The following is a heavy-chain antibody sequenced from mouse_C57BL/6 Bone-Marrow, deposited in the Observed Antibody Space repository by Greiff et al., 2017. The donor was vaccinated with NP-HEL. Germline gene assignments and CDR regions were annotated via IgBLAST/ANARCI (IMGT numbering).Heavy chain of an antibody. D-gene: IGHD1-1*01. CDR2: IDPSDSYT. Sequence: QVQLQQPGAELVKPGASVKLSCKASGYTFTSYWMQWVKQRPGQGLEWIGEIDPSDSYTNYNQKFKGKATLTVDTSSSPAYMQLSSLTSEVSSVYYCASYYGSSYYAMDYWGQGTSVTVSS. J-gene: IGHJ4*01. CDR3: ASYYGSSYYAMDY. V-gene: IGHV1-50*01. CDR1: GYTFTSYW.